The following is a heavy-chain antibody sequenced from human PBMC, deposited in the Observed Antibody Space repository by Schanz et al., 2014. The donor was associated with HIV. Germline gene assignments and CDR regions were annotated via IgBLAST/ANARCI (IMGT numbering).Heavy chain of an antibody. J-gene: IGHJ4*02. V-gene: IGHV3-30*18. D-gene: IGHD3-22*01. CDR2: ISSDGSEE. CDR1: GFTFSSYG. CDR3: AKGASPYHDSSGFYPDY. Sequence: QVQLVESGGGVVQPGGSLRLSCAASGFTFSSYGIHWVRQAPGKGLEWVAVISSDGSEEYFADSVKGRFTISRDNSKNTLYLQMNRLRTEDTALYYCAKGASPYHDSSGFYPDYWSQGTLVTVSS.